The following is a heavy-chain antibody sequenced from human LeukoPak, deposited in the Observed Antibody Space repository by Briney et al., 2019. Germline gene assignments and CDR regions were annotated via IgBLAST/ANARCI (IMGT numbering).Heavy chain of an antibody. J-gene: IGHJ4*02. CDR2: INPSSGDS. Sequence: ASVKVSCKASGYSFTGYYIHWVRQAPGQGLECMGWINPSSGDSDFAQKFQGRITMTRDTSISTAYMELSRLTFDDTAVYYCARSDGDPKPLFDYWGQGTLVTVSS. CDR1: GYSFTGYY. V-gene: IGHV1-2*02. D-gene: IGHD4-17*01. CDR3: ARSDGDPKPLFDY.